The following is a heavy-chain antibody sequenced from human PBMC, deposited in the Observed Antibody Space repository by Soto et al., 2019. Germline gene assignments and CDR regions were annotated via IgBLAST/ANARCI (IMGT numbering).Heavy chain of an antibody. CDR3: ATVEVAGIFDF. V-gene: IGHV1-69*13. J-gene: IGHJ4*02. CDR1: GGTFSSYA. CDR2: IIPIFGTA. Sequence: SVKVSCKASGGTFSSYAISWVRQAPGQGLEWMGGIIPIFGTANYAQKFQGRVTITADESTSTAYMELSSLRSEDTAVYYCATVEVAGIFDFRARGTRVPGSS. D-gene: IGHD6-19*01.